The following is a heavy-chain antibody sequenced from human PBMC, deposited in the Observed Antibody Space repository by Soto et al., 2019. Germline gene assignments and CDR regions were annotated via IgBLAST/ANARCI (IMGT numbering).Heavy chain of an antibody. J-gene: IGHJ3*01. V-gene: IGHV1-18*04. CDR3: AREGILGLFDAYDL. D-gene: IGHD3-3*01. Sequence: ASVQVSCKASVFTSSGISWVRQAPGQRLEWMGWISTHNGNTIYAQKFQGRVIMTMDTSTTTVYVELRSLRPDDTAVYLCAREGILGLFDAYDLWGQGTMVTVSS. CDR1: VFTSSG. CDR2: ISTHNGNT.